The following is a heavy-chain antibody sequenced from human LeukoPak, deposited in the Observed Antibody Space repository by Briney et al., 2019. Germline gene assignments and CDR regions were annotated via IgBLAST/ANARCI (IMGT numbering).Heavy chain of an antibody. Sequence: PSETLSLTCTVSGGSISSYYWSWIRQPPGKGLEWIGYIYYSGSTNYNPSLKSQVTISVDTSKNQFSLKLSSVTAADTAVYYCARVGYNWNRTFYYYYMDVWGKGTTVTISS. J-gene: IGHJ6*03. CDR3: ARVGYNWNRTFYYYYMDV. V-gene: IGHV4-59*01. CDR1: GGSISSYY. D-gene: IGHD1-20*01. CDR2: IYYSGST.